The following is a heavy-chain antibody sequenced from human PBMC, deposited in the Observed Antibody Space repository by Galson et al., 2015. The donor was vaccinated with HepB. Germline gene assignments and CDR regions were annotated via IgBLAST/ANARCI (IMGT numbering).Heavy chain of an antibody. CDR1: GFTFSSYA. CDR3: ARDRIPLHRYYFDY. V-gene: IGHV3-23*01. CDR2: IDGSSGRT. D-gene: IGHD5-18*01. Sequence: SLRLSCAASGFTFSSYAMSWVRQAPGKGLEWVSGIDGSSGRTYCADSVKGRFTISRDNSKNTLYLQMNCLRAEDTAVYYCARDRIPLHRYYFDYWGQGSLVTVSS. J-gene: IGHJ4*02.